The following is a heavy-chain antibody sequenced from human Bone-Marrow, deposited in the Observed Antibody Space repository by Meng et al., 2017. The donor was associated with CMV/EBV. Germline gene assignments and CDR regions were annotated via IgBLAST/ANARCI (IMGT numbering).Heavy chain of an antibody. J-gene: IGHJ4*02. Sequence: GESLKISCAASGFTFSSYAMHWVRQAPGKGLEWVAVISYDGSNKYYADSVKGRFTISRDNSKNTLYLQMNSLGAEDTAVYYCARDTPDYDFWSGYADYWGQGTLVTVAS. CDR3: ARDTPDYDFWSGYADY. CDR2: ISYDGSNK. D-gene: IGHD3-3*01. CDR1: GFTFSSYA. V-gene: IGHV3-30-3*01.